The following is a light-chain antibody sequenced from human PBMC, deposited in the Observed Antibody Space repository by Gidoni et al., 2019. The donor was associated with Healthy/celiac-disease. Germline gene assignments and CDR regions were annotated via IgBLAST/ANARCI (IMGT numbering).Light chain of an antibody. Sequence: QSVLTQPPSVSAAPGQGVTISCTGRSSNIGAGSDVHWYQQLPGTAPKLLIYGNSNRPSGVPDRCAGSKSGTSASLAITGRQAEDEADYYCQSYDRSLSVVFGGGTKLTVL. J-gene: IGLJ2*01. CDR3: QSYDRSLSVV. V-gene: IGLV1-40*01. CDR1: SSNIGAGSD. CDR2: GNS.